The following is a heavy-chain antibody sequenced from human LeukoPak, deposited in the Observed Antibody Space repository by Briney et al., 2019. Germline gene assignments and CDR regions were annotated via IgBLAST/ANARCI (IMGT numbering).Heavy chain of an antibody. CDR1: GFTFSSYA. J-gene: IGHJ3*02. CDR2: ISGSGGST. V-gene: IGHV3-23*01. CDR3: AKPLEGVTMIVVTGFDI. Sequence: GGSLRLSCAASGFTFSSYAMSWVRQAPGKRLEWVSAISGSGGSTYYADSVKGRFTISRDNSKNTLYLQMNSLRAEDTAVYYCAKPLEGVTMIVVTGFDIWGQGTMATVSS. D-gene: IGHD3-22*01.